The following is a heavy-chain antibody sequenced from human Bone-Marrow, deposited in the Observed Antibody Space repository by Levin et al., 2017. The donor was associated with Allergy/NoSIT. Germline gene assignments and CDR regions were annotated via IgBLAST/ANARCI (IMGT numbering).Heavy chain of an antibody. D-gene: IGHD6-19*01. CDR3: TPEHDVSGWYGAFDI. J-gene: IGHJ3*02. V-gene: IGHV3-15*01. CDR1: GLSLNNAW. Sequence: PGGSLRLSCAASGLSLNNAWVSWVRQAPGKGLEWVGRIKSKNHGGTTDYAAPVTGRFTISRDDSKDTLYLQMNSLKTEDTAVYYCTPEHDVSGWYGAFDIWGQGTMITVSS. CDR2: IKSKNHGGTT.